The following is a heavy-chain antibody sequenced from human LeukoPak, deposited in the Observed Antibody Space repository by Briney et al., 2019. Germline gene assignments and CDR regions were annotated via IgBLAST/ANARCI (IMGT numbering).Heavy chain of an antibody. CDR1: GGSISSSNYY. CDR2: IYYSGST. D-gene: IGHD3-10*01. V-gene: IGHV4-39*01. CDR3: ARLSALLNGFDP. J-gene: IGHJ5*02. Sequence: PSETLSLTCTVSGGSISSSNYYWGWIRQPPGKGLEWIGNIYYSGSTYYIPSLRSRVTISVDSSNNQFSLKLSSVTAADTAVYYCARLSALLNGFDPWGQGTLVTVSS.